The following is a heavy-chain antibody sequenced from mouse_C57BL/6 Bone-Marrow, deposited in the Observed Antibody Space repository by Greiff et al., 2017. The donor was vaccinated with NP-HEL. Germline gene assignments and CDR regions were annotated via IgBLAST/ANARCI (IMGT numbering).Heavy chain of an antibody. D-gene: IGHD1-1*01. CDR1: GYTFTSYG. Sequence: VKLVESGAELARPGASVKLSCKASGYTFTSYGISWVKQRTGQGLEWIGEIYPRSGNTYYNEKFKGKATLTADKSSSTAYMELRSLTSEDSAVYFCARPPYYYGSSPDYWGQGTTLTVSS. V-gene: IGHV1-81*01. J-gene: IGHJ2*01. CDR3: ARPPYYYGSSPDY. CDR2: IYPRSGNT.